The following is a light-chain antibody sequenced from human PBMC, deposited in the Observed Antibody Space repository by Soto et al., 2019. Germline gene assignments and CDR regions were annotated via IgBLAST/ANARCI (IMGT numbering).Light chain of an antibody. Sequence: EIGLTQSPATLCLSPGERATLSCRASQSVSSYLAWYQQKPGQAPRLLIYDASTRATGIPVRFSGRGSGTDFTLTISSLEPEDFALYYCQQRNNWPMTFGQGTRLEIK. V-gene: IGKV3-11*01. CDR3: QQRNNWPMT. CDR2: DAS. CDR1: QSVSSY. J-gene: IGKJ5*01.